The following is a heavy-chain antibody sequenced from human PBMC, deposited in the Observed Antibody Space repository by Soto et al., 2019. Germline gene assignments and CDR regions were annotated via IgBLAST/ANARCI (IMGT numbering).Heavy chain of an antibody. CDR1: GYTFTSYA. CDR3: ARAFHDYGDLQDGYYYYGMDV. CDR2: INAGNGNT. D-gene: IGHD4-17*01. J-gene: IGHJ6*02. V-gene: IGHV1-3*01. Sequence: ASVKVSCKASGYTFTSYAMHWVRQAPGQRLEWMGWINAGNGNTKYSQKFQGRVTITRDTSASTAYMELSSLRSEDTAVYYCARAFHDYGDLQDGYYYYGMDVWGQGTTVTVSS.